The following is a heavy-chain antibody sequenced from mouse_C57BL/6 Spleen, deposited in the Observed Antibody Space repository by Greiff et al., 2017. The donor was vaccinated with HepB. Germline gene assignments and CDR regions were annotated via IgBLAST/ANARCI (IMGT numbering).Heavy chain of an antibody. CDR1: GFSLTSYG. J-gene: IGHJ4*01. CDR3: ARPGSSYNYYAMDY. CDR2: IWSGGST. D-gene: IGHD1-1*01. V-gene: IGHV2-2*01. Sequence: QVQLQQSGPGLVQPSQSLSITCTVSGFSLTSYGVHWVRQSPGKGLEWLGVIWSGGSTDYNAAFISRLSISKDNSKSQVFFKMNSLQADDTAIYYCARPGSSYNYYAMDYWGQGTSVTVSS.